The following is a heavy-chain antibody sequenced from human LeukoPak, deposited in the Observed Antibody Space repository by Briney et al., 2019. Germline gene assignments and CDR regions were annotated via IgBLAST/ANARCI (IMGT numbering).Heavy chain of an antibody. J-gene: IGHJ4*02. Sequence: SETLSLTCTVSGGSISTNGYYWSWIRQPPGKGLEWIGYIYYSGDTYYNPSLPSLKSRVTISVDRSRNQFSLKLSSVTAADTAVYYCAREGYSSSWYAYWGQGTLVTVSS. CDR1: GGSISTNGYY. V-gene: IGHV4-30-2*01. D-gene: IGHD6-13*01. CDR3: AREGYSSSWYAY. CDR2: IYYSGDT.